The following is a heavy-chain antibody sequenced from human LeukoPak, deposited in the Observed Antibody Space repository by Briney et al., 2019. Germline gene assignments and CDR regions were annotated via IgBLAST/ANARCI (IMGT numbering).Heavy chain of an antibody. CDR3: ARLIGENYDILTGYYPSYYYYGMEV. CDR2: IYYSGST. J-gene: IGHJ6*02. Sequence: SETLSLTCTVSGGSISSYYWSWIRQPPGKGLEWVGYIYYSGSTNYNPSLKSRVTISVDTSKNQFSLKLSSVTAADTAVYYCARLIGENYDILTGYYPSYYYYGMEVWGQGTTVTVSS. CDR1: GGSISSYY. V-gene: IGHV4-59*08. D-gene: IGHD3-9*01.